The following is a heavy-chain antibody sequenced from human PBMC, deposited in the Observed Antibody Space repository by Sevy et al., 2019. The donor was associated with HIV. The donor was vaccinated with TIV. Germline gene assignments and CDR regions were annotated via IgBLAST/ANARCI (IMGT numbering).Heavy chain of an antibody. Sequence: GGSLRLSCAASGFTFSFYGMHWVRQAPGKGLEWVAFIRYDGINKYYVDSVKGRFTISRDNSKNTLYLQMNSLRAEDTAVYYCAKDLAVAGPYYFDYWGQGTLVTVSS. V-gene: IGHV3-30*02. D-gene: IGHD6-19*01. CDR1: GFTFSFYG. CDR2: IRYDGINK. J-gene: IGHJ4*02. CDR3: AKDLAVAGPYYFDY.